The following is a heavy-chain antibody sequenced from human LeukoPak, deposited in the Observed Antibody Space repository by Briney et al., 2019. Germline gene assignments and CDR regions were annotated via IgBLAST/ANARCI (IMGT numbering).Heavy chain of an antibody. Sequence: PSETLSLTCTVSGGSISSSSYYWGWIRQPPGKGLEWIGSIYYSGSTYYNPSLKSRVTISVDTSKNQFSLKLSSVTAADTAVYYCARDGSSWFDYWGQGTLVTVPS. J-gene: IGHJ4*02. CDR3: ARDGSSWFDY. CDR2: IYYSGST. V-gene: IGHV4-39*07. D-gene: IGHD6-13*01. CDR1: GGSISSSSYY.